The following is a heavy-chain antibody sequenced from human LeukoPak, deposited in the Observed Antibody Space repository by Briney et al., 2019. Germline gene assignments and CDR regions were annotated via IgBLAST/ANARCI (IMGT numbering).Heavy chain of an antibody. CDR2: IIPVFGTA. V-gene: IGHV1-69*13. J-gene: IGHJ6*02. D-gene: IGHD2-2*01. CDR1: GGTFSSYA. CDR3: ARDAYTHGIVVVHVGMDV. Sequence: SVKVSCKASGGTFSSYAISWVRQAPGQGLEWMGGIIPVFGTANYAQKFQGRVTITADESTSTAYMELSSLRSEDTAVYYCARDAYTHGIVVVHVGMDVWGQGTTVTVSS.